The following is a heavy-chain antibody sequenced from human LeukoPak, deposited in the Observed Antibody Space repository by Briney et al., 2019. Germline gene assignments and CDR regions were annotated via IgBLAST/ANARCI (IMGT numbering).Heavy chain of an antibody. CDR1: GYTFTGYY. D-gene: IGHD3-10*02. Sequence: ASVKVSCTTSGYTFTGYYMHWVRQAPEQGLEWLGWINPNSGGTNYAQKFQGRVTMTRDTSISTAYMELSRLRSDDTAVYYCARCFVRGVNPILVSYGMDVWGQGTTVTVSS. J-gene: IGHJ6*02. V-gene: IGHV1-2*02. CDR3: ARCFVRGVNPILVSYGMDV. CDR2: INPNSGGT.